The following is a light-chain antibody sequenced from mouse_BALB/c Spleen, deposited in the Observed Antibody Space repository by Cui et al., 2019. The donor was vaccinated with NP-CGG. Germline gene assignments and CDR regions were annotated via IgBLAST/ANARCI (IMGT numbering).Light chain of an antibody. CDR2: GTN. Sequence: QAVVTQESALTTSPGETVTLTCRSHTGAGTTSNYANWVQEKPDQLFTGLIGGTNNRAPGVPARFSGSLIGDKAALTITGAQTEDEAIYFCALWYSNHWVFGGGTKLTVL. V-gene: IGLV1*01. CDR1: TGAGTTSNY. J-gene: IGLJ1*01. CDR3: ALWYSNHWV.